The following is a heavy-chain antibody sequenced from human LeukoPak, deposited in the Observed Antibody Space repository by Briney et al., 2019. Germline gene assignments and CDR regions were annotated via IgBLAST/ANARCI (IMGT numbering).Heavy chain of an antibody. CDR1: GYTFTSYD. CDR3: ARGLLAVAGTGVDY. V-gene: IGHV1-8*01. CDR2: MNPNSGNT. D-gene: IGHD6-19*01. Sequence: GASVKVSCKASGYTFTSYDINWGRQATGQGLGWMGWMNPNSGNTGYAQKFQGRVTMTRNTSISTAYMELSSLRSEDTAVYYCARGLLAVAGTGVDYWGQGTLVTVSS. J-gene: IGHJ4*02.